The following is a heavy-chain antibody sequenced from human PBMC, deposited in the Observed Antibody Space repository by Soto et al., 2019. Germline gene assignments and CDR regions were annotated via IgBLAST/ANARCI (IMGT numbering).Heavy chain of an antibody. J-gene: IGHJ5*02. CDR2: IGGSGGST. CDR1: GFTFSSYA. D-gene: IGHD3-9*01. CDR3: AKDDYYDILTPGPLGFDP. V-gene: IGHV3-23*01. Sequence: GGSLRLSCAASGFTFSSYAMSWVRQAPGKGLEWVSAIGGSGGSTYYADSVKGRFTISRDNSKNTLYLQMNSLRAEDTAVYYCAKDDYYDILTPGPLGFDPWGQGTLVTVSS.